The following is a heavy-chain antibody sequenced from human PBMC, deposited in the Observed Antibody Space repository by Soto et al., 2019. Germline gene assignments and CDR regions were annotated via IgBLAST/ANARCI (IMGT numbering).Heavy chain of an antibody. CDR3: ARWPSLYYYGMDF. Sequence: SETLSLTCNASGGSITSSGSAWGWIRQSPGKGLEWIGTIDYSGNIYYIPSLKSRITISVDTSKNQFSLKLSSVTAADTAVYYCARWPSLYYYGMDFWGQGTTVTVSS. J-gene: IGHJ6*02. V-gene: IGHV4-39*01. CDR2: IDYSGNI. CDR1: GGSITSSGSA.